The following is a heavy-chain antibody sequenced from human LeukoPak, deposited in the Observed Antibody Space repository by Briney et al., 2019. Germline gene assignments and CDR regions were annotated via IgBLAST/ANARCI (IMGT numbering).Heavy chain of an antibody. CDR3: ARHSPPRYSSGWYPAGFDP. CDR2: IYYSGST. J-gene: IGHJ5*02. D-gene: IGHD6-19*01. V-gene: IGHV4-59*08. Sequence: PSETLSLTCTVSGGSISSYYWSWIRQPPGKGLEWIGYIYYSGSTNYNPSLKSRVTISVDTSKNQFSLKLSSVTAADTAVYYCARHSPPRYSSGWYPAGFDPWGQGTLVTVSS. CDR1: GGSISSYY.